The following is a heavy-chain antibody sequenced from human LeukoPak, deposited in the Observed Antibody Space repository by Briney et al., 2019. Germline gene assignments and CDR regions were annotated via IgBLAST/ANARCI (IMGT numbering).Heavy chain of an antibody. D-gene: IGHD2-15*01. CDR2: IYHSGST. CDR3: VRLRWELLAPYFDH. Sequence: SETLSLTCSVSTDSTNTYYWGWIRQAPGKGLEWIGHIYHSGSTDYNPSFKSRVTISIDMSKKEFSLKLTPVTVADTAMYYCVRLRWELLAPYFDHWGQGAFVIVSS. V-gene: IGHV4-59*01. J-gene: IGHJ4*02. CDR1: TDSTNTYY.